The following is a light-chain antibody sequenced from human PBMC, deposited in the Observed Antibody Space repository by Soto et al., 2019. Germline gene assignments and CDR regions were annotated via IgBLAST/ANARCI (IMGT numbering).Light chain of an antibody. CDR2: GAS. CDR3: QRYNSWPLS. V-gene: IGKV3-15*01. CDR1: QGIGST. J-gene: IGKJ4*01. Sequence: EIVMTQSPATLSVSPGERATRSCRASQGIGSTLAWYQQKPGQTPKLLIYGASTRATGVPARFSGGGSGTEFTLTINSLQSEDFAVYYCQRYNSWPLSFGGGTKVDIK.